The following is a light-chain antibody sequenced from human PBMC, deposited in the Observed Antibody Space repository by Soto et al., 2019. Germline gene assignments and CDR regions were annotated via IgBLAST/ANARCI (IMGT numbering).Light chain of an antibody. Sequence: SYELTQPLSVSVALGQTARITCGGNNIGSKNVHWYQQKPGQAPVLVIYRDSNRPSGIPERFSGSNSGNTATLTISSAQAGDEADYYCQVWDSSPAVFGTGTKVTVL. J-gene: IGLJ1*01. CDR1: NIGSKN. CDR2: RDS. V-gene: IGLV3-9*01. CDR3: QVWDSSPAV.